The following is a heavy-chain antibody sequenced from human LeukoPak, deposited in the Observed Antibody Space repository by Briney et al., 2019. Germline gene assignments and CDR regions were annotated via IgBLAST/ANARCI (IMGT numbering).Heavy chain of an antibody. V-gene: IGHV4-4*09. Sequence: NFSETLSLTCTVSGGSISSYYWSWIRQPPGKGLEWIGYVYTCGSTNYNPSLKSRVTISVDTSKNQFSLKLSSVTAADTAVYYCASGWSWFDPWGQGTLVTVSS. J-gene: IGHJ5*02. CDR2: VYTCGST. CDR1: GGSISSYY. D-gene: IGHD2-15*01. CDR3: ASGWSWFDP.